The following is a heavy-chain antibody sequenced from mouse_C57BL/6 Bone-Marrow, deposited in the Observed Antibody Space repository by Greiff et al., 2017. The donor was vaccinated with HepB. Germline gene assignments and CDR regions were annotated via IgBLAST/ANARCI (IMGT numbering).Heavy chain of an antibody. D-gene: IGHD1-1*01. CDR3: ASGLYYGPYAMDY. CDR2: ISTYYGDA. Sequence: VKVVESGPELVRPGVSVKISCKGSGYTFTDYAMHWVKQSHAKSLEWIGVISTYYGDASYNQKFKDKATMTVDKSSSTAYMELARLTSEDSAVYFCASGLYYGPYAMDYWGQGTSVTVSS. V-gene: IGHV1-67*01. CDR1: GYTFTDYA. J-gene: IGHJ4*01.